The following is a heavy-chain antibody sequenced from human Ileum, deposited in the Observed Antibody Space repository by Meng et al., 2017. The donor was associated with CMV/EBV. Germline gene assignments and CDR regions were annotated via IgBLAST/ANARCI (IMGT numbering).Heavy chain of an antibody. CDR2: INHRGTT. CDR1: VGSFISFS. CDR3: TRGRVGDWGFDF. J-gene: IGHJ4*02. D-gene: IGHD1-26*01. Sequence: VSLHHWAAGLLKPSETRSLTCGVNVGSFISFSWTWIRQPPGKGPEWIGDINHRGTTNYSPSLKIRVTISIDTSKKQFSLRLSSLTAADTAVYYCTRGRVGDWGFDFWGQGTLVTVSS. V-gene: IGHV4-34*01.